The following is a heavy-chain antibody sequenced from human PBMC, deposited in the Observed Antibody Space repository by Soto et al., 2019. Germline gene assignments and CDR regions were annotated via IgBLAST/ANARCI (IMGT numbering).Heavy chain of an antibody. D-gene: IGHD3-10*01. CDR1: GFTFSSYA. Sequence: GGSLRLSCAASGFTFSSYAMHWVRQAPGKGLEWVAVISYDGSNNYYADSVKGRFTISRDNSKNTLYLQMNSLRAEDTAVYYCAKGEVRGIIPSYFDYWGLGTLVTVSS. CDR3: AKGEVRGIIPSYFDY. CDR2: ISYDGSNN. J-gene: IGHJ4*02. V-gene: IGHV3-30-3*01.